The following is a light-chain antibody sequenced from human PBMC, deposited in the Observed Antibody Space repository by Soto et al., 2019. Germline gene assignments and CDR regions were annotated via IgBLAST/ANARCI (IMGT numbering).Light chain of an antibody. Sequence: DIQMTQSPSAMSASIGDRVNITCRASQGISNYLAWFQQKPGNVPKRLIYAASSLHVGVPSRFSGSGSGTEFTLTISSLQPEDFATYFCQQVYGHPPAFGPGTRLDIK. CDR1: QGISNY. CDR3: QQVYGHPPA. J-gene: IGKJ5*01. CDR2: AAS. V-gene: IGKV1-17*03.